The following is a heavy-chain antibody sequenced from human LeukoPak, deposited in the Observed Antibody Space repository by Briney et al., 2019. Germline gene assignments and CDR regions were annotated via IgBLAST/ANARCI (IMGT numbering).Heavy chain of an antibody. J-gene: IGHJ4*02. CDR3: AKDPNRYDSSIYYCAY. V-gene: IGHV3-30*02. D-gene: IGHD3-22*01. CDR2: IRYDGSNK. Sequence: GGSLRLSCAASGFTFSSYGMHWVRQAPGKGLEWVAFIRYDGSNKYYADSVKGRFTISRDNSKNTLYLQMNSLRAEDTAVYYCAKDPNRYDSSIYYCAYWGQGTLVTVSS. CDR1: GFTFSSYG.